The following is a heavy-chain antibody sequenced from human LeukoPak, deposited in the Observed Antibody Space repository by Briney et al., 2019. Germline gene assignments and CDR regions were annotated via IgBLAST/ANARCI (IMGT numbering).Heavy chain of an antibody. CDR2: ISSGGST. CDR3: ARESSRFGVVTYRDLDY. V-gene: IGHV3-53*01. CDR1: GFTVSTYY. J-gene: IGHJ4*02. D-gene: IGHD3-3*01. Sequence: TGGSLRLSCAASGFTVSTYYMSWVRQAPGKGLEWVSVISSGGSTYYADSVKGRFTISRDNSKNTLYLQMNSLRAEDTAVYYCARESSRFGVVTYRDLDYWGQGTLVTVSS.